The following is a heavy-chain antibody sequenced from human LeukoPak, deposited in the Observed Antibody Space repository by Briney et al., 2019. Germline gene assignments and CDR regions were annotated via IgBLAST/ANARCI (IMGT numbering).Heavy chain of an antibody. V-gene: IGHV1-3*01. CDR1: GYTFTSYA. D-gene: IGHD6-19*01. J-gene: IGHJ3*02. CDR2: INAGNSNT. Sequence: ASVKVSCKASGYTFTSYAMHWVRQAPGQRLEWMGWINAGNSNTKYSQKFQGRVTITRDTSASTAYMELSSLRSEDTAVYYCASSVAVAGPHDAFDIWGQGTMVTVSS. CDR3: ASSVAVAGPHDAFDI.